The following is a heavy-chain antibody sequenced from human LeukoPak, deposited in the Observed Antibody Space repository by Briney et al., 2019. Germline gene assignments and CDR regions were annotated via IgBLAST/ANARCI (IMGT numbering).Heavy chain of an antibody. CDR3: ASELYSSGSLWG. D-gene: IGHD6-19*01. Sequence: PGGSLRLSCAASGFTFSSYWMSWVRQAPGKGLERVANIKQDGSEKYYVDSVKGRFTISRGNAKNSLYLQMNSLRAEDTAVYYCASELYSSGSLWGWGQGTLVTVSS. CDR2: IKQDGSEK. CDR1: GFTFSSYW. J-gene: IGHJ4*02. V-gene: IGHV3-7*01.